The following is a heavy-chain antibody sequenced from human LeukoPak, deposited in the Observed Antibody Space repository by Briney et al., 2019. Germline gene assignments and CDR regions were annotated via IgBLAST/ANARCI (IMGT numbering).Heavy chain of an antibody. J-gene: IGHJ6*04. CDR3: AELGITMIGGV. CDR1: GFPFSTYA. Sequence: GGSLRLSCAASGFPFSTYAMHWVRQAPGKGLEWVSFIRYHGSNKYYADSVRGRFTISRDNSKNTLYLQMNSLRAEDTAVYYCAELGITMIGGVWGKGTTVTISS. D-gene: IGHD3-10*02. CDR2: IRYHGSNK. V-gene: IGHV3-30*02.